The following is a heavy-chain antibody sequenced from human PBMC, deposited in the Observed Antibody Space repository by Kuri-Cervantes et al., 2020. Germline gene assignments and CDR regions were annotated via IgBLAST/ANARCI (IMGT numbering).Heavy chain of an antibody. V-gene: IGHV4-30-4*01. CDR3: ARDRWGTPPYGMDV. CDR2: IYYSGST. D-gene: IGHD1-1*01. J-gene: IGHJ6*02. Sequence: LRLFCTVSGGSIGSGDYYWSWVRQPPGKGLEWIGYIYYSGSTYYNPSLKSRVTISVDTSKNQFSLKLSSVTAADTAVYYCARDRWGTPPYGMDVWGQGTTVTVSS. CDR1: GGSIGSGDYY.